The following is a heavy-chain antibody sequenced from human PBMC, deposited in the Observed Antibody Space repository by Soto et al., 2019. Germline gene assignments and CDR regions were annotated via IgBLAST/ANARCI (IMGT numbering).Heavy chain of an antibody. J-gene: IGHJ4*02. V-gene: IGHV1-18*01. CDR3: ARESVPSSGYYSIIDY. D-gene: IGHD3-22*01. CDR1: GYTFTSYG. Sequence: GASVKVSCKASGYTFTSYGISWVRQAPGQGLEWMGWISAYNGNTNYAQKLQGRVTMTTDTSTSTAYMELRSLRSDDTAVYYCARESVPSSGYYSIIDYWGQGTLVTVSS. CDR2: ISAYNGNT.